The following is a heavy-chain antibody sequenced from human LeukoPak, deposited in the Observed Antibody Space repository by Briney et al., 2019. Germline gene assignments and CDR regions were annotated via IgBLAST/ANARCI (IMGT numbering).Heavy chain of an antibody. J-gene: IGHJ5*02. V-gene: IGHV3-30*04. D-gene: IGHD4-11*01. CDR1: GFTFSSYA. CDR2: ISYDGSNK. CDR3: AREERVYSNYIGWFDP. Sequence: GRSLRLSCAASGFTFSSYAMHWVRQAPGKGLEWVAVISYDGSNKYYADSVKGRFTISRDNSKNTLYLQMNSLRAEDTAVYYCAREERVYSNYIGWFDPWGQGTLVTVSS.